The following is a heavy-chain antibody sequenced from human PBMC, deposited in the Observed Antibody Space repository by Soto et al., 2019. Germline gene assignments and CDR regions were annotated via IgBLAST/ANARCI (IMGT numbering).Heavy chain of an antibody. CDR1: GGSISRGGYY. J-gene: IGHJ4*02. CDR3: ASVGYYDCSGYLDY. D-gene: IGHD3-22*01. Sequence: PSETLSLTCTLSGGSISRGGYYWSWIRQQPGKGLEWIGYIYYSGSTYYNPSLNSRVSRSVDTSKNQFFFKLSYMIAMGTAVYYCASVGYYDCSGYLDYWGQGTLVTVSS. CDR2: IYYSGST. V-gene: IGHV4-31*03.